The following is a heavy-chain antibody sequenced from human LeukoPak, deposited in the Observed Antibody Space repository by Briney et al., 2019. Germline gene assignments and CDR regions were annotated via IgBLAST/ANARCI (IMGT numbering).Heavy chain of an antibody. Sequence: GGALILYCAASGFPFSDYYMTWIRQAPGKGVEWMSYFGSSSTYTHYVDTVKRRYTISRDNAKNSLYLQMNSLRAEDTAVYYCARDKESSGWYLTPNYYGMDVWGKGTTVTVSS. CDR1: GFPFSDYY. J-gene: IGHJ6*04. V-gene: IGHV3-11*06. CDR2: FGSSSTYT. D-gene: IGHD6-13*01. CDR3: ARDKESSGWYLTPNYYGMDV.